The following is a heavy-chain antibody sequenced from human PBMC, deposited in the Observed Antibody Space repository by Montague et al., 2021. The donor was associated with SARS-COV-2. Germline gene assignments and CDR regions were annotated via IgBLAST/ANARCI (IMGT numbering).Heavy chain of an antibody. Sequence: TLSLTCTVSGGSISSGDYYWSWIRQPAGRTLEWIGRIYTTGSTSYNPSLKSRVTISVDTSKNQFSLKLSSVTAADTAVYYCATVAWATLTGFFDTWGQGTLATVSS. CDR3: ATVAWATLTGFFDT. CDR1: GGSISSGDYY. D-gene: IGHD3-9*01. CDR2: IYTTGST. J-gene: IGHJ4*02. V-gene: IGHV4-61*02.